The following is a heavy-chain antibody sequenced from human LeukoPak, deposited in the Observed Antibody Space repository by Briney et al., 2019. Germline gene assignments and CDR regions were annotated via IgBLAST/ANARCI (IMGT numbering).Heavy chain of an antibody. Sequence: SETLSLTCTVSGGSISSYYWSWIRQPPGKGPEWIGYIYYSGSTNYNPFLKSRVTISVDTSKNQFSLKLSSVTAADTAVYYCASSYYYGSGSTSRDTFDIWGQGTMVTVSS. V-gene: IGHV4-59*08. D-gene: IGHD3-10*01. CDR3: ASSYYYGSGSTSRDTFDI. CDR2: IYYSGST. CDR1: GGSISSYY. J-gene: IGHJ3*02.